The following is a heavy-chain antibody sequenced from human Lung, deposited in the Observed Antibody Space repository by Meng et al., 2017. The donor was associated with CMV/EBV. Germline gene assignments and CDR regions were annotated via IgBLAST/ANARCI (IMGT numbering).Heavy chain of an antibody. D-gene: IGHD4-11*01. J-gene: IGHJ4*02. V-gene: IGHV4-38-2*02. CDR1: GSSIRPGYY. CDR3: ARVKGTTGPAYYFDY. CDR2: IFHSGTT. Sequence: SETLSLXCSVSGSSIRPGYYWAWVRQPPGKGLEWIGSIFHSGTTYYNPSLKSRVTVSVDTSSSQFFLRLSSVTATDTAVYYYARVKGTTGPAYYFDYWGRGXLVTVSS.